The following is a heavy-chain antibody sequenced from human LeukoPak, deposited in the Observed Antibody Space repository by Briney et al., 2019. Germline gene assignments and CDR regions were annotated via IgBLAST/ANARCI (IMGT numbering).Heavy chain of an antibody. Sequence: ASVKVSCKASGYAFTGYYMHWVRQAPGQGLEWMGWINPNSGGTNYAQKFQGRVTMTRDTSISTAYMELSRLRSDDTAVYYCATYYYDSSAYYSIDYWGQGTLVTVSS. CDR2: INPNSGGT. CDR1: GYAFTGYY. CDR3: ATYYYDSSAYYSIDY. D-gene: IGHD3-22*01. J-gene: IGHJ4*02. V-gene: IGHV1-2*02.